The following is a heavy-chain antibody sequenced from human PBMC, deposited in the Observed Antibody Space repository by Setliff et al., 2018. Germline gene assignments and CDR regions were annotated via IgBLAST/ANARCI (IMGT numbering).Heavy chain of an antibody. V-gene: IGHV3-7*01. CDR1: GFTFGNYW. D-gene: IGHD3-22*01. CDR3: ARLALTGYDSSGYYYALEYYYYMDV. CDR2: IKQDGSER. J-gene: IGHJ6*03. Sequence: GGSLRLSCAASGFTFGNYWMNWVRQAPGKGLEWVANIKQDGSERFYVDSVKGRFTISRDNAKTSLYLQMNSLRAEDTAVYYCARLALTGYDSSGYYYALEYYYYMDVWGKGTTVTVSS.